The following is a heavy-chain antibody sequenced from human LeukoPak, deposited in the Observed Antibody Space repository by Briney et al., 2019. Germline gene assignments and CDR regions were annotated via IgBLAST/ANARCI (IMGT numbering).Heavy chain of an antibody. CDR2: IYSGGST. CDR1: GFTVSSNY. J-gene: IGHJ4*02. CDR3: ARDGGKMAYFDY. V-gene: IGHV3-66*02. Sequence: GGSLRLSCAASGFTVSSNYMSWVRQAPGKGLEWVSVIYSGGSTYYADSVKGRFTISRDNSKNTLYLQMNSLRAEDTAVCYCARDGGKMAYFDYWGQGTLVTVSS. D-gene: IGHD5-24*01.